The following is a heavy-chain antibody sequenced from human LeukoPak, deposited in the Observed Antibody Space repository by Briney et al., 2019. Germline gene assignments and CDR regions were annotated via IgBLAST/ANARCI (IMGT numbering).Heavy chain of an antibody. D-gene: IGHD1-26*01. V-gene: IGHV1-18*03. CDR2: ISAYNGNT. J-gene: IGHJ4*02. CDR3: RRNLNSGSYHFDY. Sequence: ASVKVSCKASGYTFTSYGISWVRQAPGQGLEWMGWISAYNGNTNYAQKLQGRVTMTTDTYTSTAYMELRSLRSEDMAVYYCRRNLNSGSYHFDYWGQGTMVTVSS. CDR1: GYTFTSYG.